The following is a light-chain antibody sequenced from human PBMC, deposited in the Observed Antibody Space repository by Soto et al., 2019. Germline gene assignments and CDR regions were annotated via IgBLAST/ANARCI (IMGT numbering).Light chain of an antibody. CDR3: QQYGRSPGLYT. CDR2: GAS. J-gene: IGKJ3*01. CDR1: QSVGSNY. Sequence: EIVLTQSPGTLSLSPGERATLYCRASQSVGSNYLAWYQQKPGQAPRVLIYGASSRATGIPDRFSGSGSGADFTLTISRLEPEDFAVYYCQQYGRSPGLYTFGPGTKVDIK. V-gene: IGKV3-20*01.